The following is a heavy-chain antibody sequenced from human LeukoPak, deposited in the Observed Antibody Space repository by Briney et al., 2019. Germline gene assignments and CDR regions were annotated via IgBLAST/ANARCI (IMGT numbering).Heavy chain of an antibody. J-gene: IGHJ4*02. CDR1: GGTFSSYA. Sequence: SVKVSCKASGGTFSSYAISWVRQAPGQGLEWMGGIIPIFGTANYAQKFQGRVTITADESTSTAYMELSSLRSEDTAVYYCARDYSERPVRFLGWLDDWGQGTLVTVSS. V-gene: IGHV1-69*13. CDR3: ARDYSERPVRFLGWLDD. CDR2: IIPIFGTA. D-gene: IGHD3-3*01.